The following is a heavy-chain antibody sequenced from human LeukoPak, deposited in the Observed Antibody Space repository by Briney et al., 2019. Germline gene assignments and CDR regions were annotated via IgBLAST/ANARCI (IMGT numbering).Heavy chain of an antibody. Sequence: PGGSLRLSCAASGFTFSSYGMHWVRQAPGKGLEWVAVISYDGSNKYYADSVKGRFTISRDNSKNTLYLQMNSLRAEDTAVYYCAKEGRGYSYGSYLDYWGRGTLVTVSS. J-gene: IGHJ4*02. CDR1: GFTFSSYG. V-gene: IGHV3-30*18. D-gene: IGHD5-18*01. CDR2: ISYDGSNK. CDR3: AKEGRGYSYGSYLDY.